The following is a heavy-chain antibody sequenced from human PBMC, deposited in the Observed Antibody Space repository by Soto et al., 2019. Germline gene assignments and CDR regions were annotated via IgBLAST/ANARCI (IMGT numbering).Heavy chain of an antibody. CDR2: INLSDGST. J-gene: IGHJ4*03. CDR1: GYTFTSYY. CDR3: AKAYNVFVPCYFDY. Sequence: QVQLVQSGAEVRKPGASVKVSCKTSGYTFTSYYIHWVRQAPGQGLEWKGVINLSDGSTSHAQQFQGRVTMTVYTSTRPVYMQMSSLKSDDTAVYYFAKAYNVFVPCYFDYLGQGTLVTVSS. D-gene: IGHD2-21*01. V-gene: IGHV1-46*01.